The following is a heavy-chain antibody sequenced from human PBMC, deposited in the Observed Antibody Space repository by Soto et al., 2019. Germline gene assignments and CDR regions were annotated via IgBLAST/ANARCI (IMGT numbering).Heavy chain of an antibody. V-gene: IGHV3-53*02. J-gene: IGHJ4*02. D-gene: IGHD3-16*01. CDR3: ARDNSMLGAPFHY. CDR1: GFTVSSNS. Sequence: EVELVETGGGLIQPGGSLRLSCAASGFTVSSNSMSWVRQAPGKGLEWVSLIYTDGGTYYGDSVKGRFTISRDTPKNTLSLQMTSLRADDTAVYYCARDNSMLGAPFHYWGQGTLVTVSS. CDR2: IYTDGGT.